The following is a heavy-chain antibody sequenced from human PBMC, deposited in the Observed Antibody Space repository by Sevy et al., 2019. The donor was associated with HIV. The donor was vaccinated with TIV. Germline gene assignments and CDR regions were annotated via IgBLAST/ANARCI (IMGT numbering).Heavy chain of an antibody. Sequence: GPLRLSCAASGFTFSAYVMNWVRQGPGKGLEWVSSISSSGRYIYYADSVQGRFTISRDNAEDSLYLQMNNLRAEDTAVYYCARDALSGTSAYWGQGTLVTVSS. D-gene: IGHD1-7*01. J-gene: IGHJ4*02. CDR3: ARDALSGTSAY. V-gene: IGHV3-21*01. CDR2: ISSSGRYI. CDR1: GFTFSAYV.